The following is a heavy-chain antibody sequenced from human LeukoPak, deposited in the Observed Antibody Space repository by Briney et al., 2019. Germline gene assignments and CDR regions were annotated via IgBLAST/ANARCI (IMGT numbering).Heavy chain of an antibody. V-gene: IGHV3-74*01. D-gene: IGHD3-3*01. J-gene: IGHJ4*02. Sequence: GGSLRLSCVASGFIFSDYSMDWVRQAPGKGLEWVSRINSDGSSTSYADSVQGRFTISRDNAKNSLYLQMNSLRAEDTAVYYCARALYYDFWSGYFDKGSFDYWGQGTLVTVSS. CDR1: GFIFSDYS. CDR3: ARALYYDFWSGYFDKGSFDY. CDR2: INSDGSST.